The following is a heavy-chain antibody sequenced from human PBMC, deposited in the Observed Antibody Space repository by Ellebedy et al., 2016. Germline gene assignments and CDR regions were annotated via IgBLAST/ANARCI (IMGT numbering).Heavy chain of an antibody. V-gene: IGHV4-4*07. CDR2: IYTSGST. Sequence: SETLSLTXTVSGGSISSYYWSWIRQPAGKGLEWIGRIYTSGSTNYNPSLKSRVTMSVDTSKNQFSLKLSSVTAADTAVYYCARHLGYDFWSGYYDYYYYYMDVWGKGTTVTVSS. D-gene: IGHD3-3*01. CDR1: GGSISSYY. J-gene: IGHJ6*03. CDR3: ARHLGYDFWSGYYDYYYYYMDV.